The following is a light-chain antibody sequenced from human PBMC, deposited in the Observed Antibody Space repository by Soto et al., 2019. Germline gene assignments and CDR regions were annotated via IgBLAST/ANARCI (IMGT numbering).Light chain of an antibody. J-gene: IGLJ1*01. Sequence: QSVLTQPRSVSGSPGQSVTISCTGTSSDVGAYKYVSWYQHYPGEAPKVMICDVTQRPSGVPDRFSGTKSGNTASLTISGLQAEDEADYYCCSYAGSYTWVFGSGTKLTVL. CDR3: CSYAGSYTWV. CDR2: DVT. CDR1: SSDVGAYKY. V-gene: IGLV2-11*01.